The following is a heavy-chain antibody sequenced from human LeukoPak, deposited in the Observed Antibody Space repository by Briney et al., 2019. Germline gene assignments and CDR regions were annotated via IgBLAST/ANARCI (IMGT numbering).Heavy chain of an antibody. Sequence: GGSLRLSCAASGFTFSNAWMSWVRQAPGKGLEWVGRIKSKTDGGTTEYAAPVKGRFPISRDNSQNTLSTEMNTLRAEDTAVYYCAKSDDHCSGGTCQIDCWGQGTLVTVSS. CDR1: GFTFSNAW. V-gene: IGHV3-15*01. D-gene: IGHD2-15*01. CDR2: IKSKTDGGTT. CDR3: AKSDDHCSGGTCQIDC. J-gene: IGHJ4*02.